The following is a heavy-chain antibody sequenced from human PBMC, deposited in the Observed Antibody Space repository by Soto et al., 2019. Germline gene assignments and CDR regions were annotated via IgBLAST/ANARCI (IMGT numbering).Heavy chain of an antibody. J-gene: IGHJ6*02. CDR2: INPQSGGT. D-gene: IGHD2-8*01. Sequence: ASVTVSCKASGYSFTDYHIHWVRQAPGQGLEWLGRINPQSGGTSTAQKFQGWVTMTRDRSISTVYMELTRLRSDDTAVYFCARGHSTECSNGVCSFFYNHEMDVWGQGTTVTVSS. V-gene: IGHV1-2*04. CDR3: ARGHSTECSNGVCSFFYNHEMDV. CDR1: GYSFTDYH.